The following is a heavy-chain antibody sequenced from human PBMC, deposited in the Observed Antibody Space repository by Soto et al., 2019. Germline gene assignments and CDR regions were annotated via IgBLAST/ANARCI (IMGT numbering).Heavy chain of an antibody. Sequence: SVKGSCKASVCTFFEYFIHWVRQAPGQGLEWIGIINPSRGSATYGPIFQGRVSLTTDMPTSTVYMELSSLRSEDTAIYYCARPLIGNTIDPWGQGTSVTVSS. CDR2: INPSRGSA. CDR1: VCTFFEYF. D-gene: IGHD1-7*01. CDR3: ARPLIGNTIDP. V-gene: IGHV1-46*01. J-gene: IGHJ6*02.